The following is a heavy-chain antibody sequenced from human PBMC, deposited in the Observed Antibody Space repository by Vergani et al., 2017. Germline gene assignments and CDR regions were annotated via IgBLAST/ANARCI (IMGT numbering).Heavy chain of an antibody. V-gene: IGHV3-7*01. CDR2: IKQDGSEK. Sequence: EVQLVESGGGLVQPGGSLRLSCAASGFTFSSYSMNWVRQAPGKGLEWVANIKQDGSEKYYVDSVKGRFTISRDNAKNSLYLQMDSLRAEDTAVYYCARIRYSYGLDAFDIWGQGTMVTVSS. J-gene: IGHJ3*02. CDR1: GFTFSSYS. D-gene: IGHD5-18*01. CDR3: ARIRYSYGLDAFDI.